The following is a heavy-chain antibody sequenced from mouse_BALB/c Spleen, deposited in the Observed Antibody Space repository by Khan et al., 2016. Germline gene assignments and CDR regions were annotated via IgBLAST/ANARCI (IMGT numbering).Heavy chain of an antibody. D-gene: IGHD2-4*01. CDR1: GFTFSDYY. CDR3: AREGLRRGFAY. CDR2: ISDGGSYN. J-gene: IGHJ3*01. V-gene: IGHV5-4*02. Sequence: EVELVESGGGLVKPGGSLKLSCAASGFTFSDYYMYWVRQTPEKRLEWVATISDGGSYNYYPDSVQGRFTISRDNAKNNLYLQMSSLKSEDTVMSYCAREGLRRGFAYGGQGTLVTVSA.